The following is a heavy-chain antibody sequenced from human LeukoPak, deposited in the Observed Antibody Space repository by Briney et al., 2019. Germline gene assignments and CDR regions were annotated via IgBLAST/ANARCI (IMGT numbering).Heavy chain of an antibody. CDR1: GFPFSSYW. V-gene: IGHV3-7*01. CDR2: IKQDGSKK. CDR3: ARAGEGYSSGWPFDY. D-gene: IGHD6-19*01. J-gene: IGHJ4*02. Sequence: PGGSLRLSCVASGFPFSSYWMTWVRQAPGKGLEWVANIKQDGSKKSYVDSVKGRFTISRDNSKNTLYLQMNSLRAEDTAVYYCARAGEGYSSGWPFDYWGQGTLVTVSS.